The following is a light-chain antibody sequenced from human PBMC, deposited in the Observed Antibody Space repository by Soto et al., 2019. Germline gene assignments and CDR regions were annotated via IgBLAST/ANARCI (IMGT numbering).Light chain of an antibody. CDR1: QSVSSSC. Sequence: EIVWAESGGRLGLARGEIATRSCSASQSVSSSCLAWYQQKPGQSPRLLIYAASTRATGIPHRFSGSGSGTDFPLTISRLEPDDFAVYYCQQYRSSPPITLGPGTRLDIK. CDR3: QQYRSSPPIT. V-gene: IGKV3-20*01. J-gene: IGKJ5*01. CDR2: AAS.